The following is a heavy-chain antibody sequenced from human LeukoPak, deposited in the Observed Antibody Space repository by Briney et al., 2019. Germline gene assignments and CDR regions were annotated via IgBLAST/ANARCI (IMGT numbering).Heavy chain of an antibody. D-gene: IGHD6-19*01. V-gene: IGHV3-23*01. CDR1: GFTFRSFA. J-gene: IGHJ6*02. CDR2: ISGSGGST. Sequence: GGSLRLSCAASGFTFRSFAMSGVRQPPGKGREWASAISGSGGSTYYADSVKGQFTISRDNSKNTLYLQMNSLRAEDTAVYYCAKDTYSSGPYYYYYYGMDVWGQGTTVTVSS. CDR3: AKDTYSSGPYYYYYYGMDV.